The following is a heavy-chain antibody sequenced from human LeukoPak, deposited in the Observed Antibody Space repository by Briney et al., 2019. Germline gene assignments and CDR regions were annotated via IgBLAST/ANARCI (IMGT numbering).Heavy chain of an antibody. CDR1: GYSFTSYW. CDR2: IDPSDSYT. CDR3: ASGYSYGYAYGMDV. D-gene: IGHD5-18*01. Sequence: GESLKISCKGSGYSFTSYWISWVRQMPGKGLEWMGRIDPSDSYTNYSPSFQGHVTISADKSISTAYLQWGSLKASDTAMYYCASGYSYGYAYGMDVWGQGTTVTVSS. V-gene: IGHV5-10-1*01. J-gene: IGHJ6*02.